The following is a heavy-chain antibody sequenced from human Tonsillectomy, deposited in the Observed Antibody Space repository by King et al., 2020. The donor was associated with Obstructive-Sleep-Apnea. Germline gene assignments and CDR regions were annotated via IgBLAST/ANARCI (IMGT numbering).Heavy chain of an antibody. D-gene: IGHD6-19*01. Sequence: QLQESGPGLVKPSETLSLTCSVSGGSISSFYWSWVRQPQGKGMEWIGYIYYSGSTNYNPSLKSRVTISLDTSKNQFSLKLSSVTAADTAVYYCARGIAGAGCDNWGQGTLVTVSS. CDR2: IYYSGST. CDR3: ARGIAGAGCDN. CDR1: GGSISSFY. J-gene: IGHJ4*02. V-gene: IGHV4-59*01.